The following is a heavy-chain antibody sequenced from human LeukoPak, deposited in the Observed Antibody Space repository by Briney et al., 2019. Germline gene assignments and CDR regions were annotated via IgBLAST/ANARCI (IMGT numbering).Heavy chain of an antibody. CDR2: ISGSGGNT. D-gene: IGHD3-10*01. CDR1: GFTFSNYA. Sequence: GGSLRLSCAASGFTFSNYAMNWVRQAPGKGLEWVSGISGSGGNTYYADSVKGRFTLSRDNSKNTLYLQMNSLRAEDTAVYYCTRAGQWTYGFQGYWGQGTLVTVSS. CDR3: TRAGQWTYGFQGY. V-gene: IGHV3-23*01. J-gene: IGHJ4*02.